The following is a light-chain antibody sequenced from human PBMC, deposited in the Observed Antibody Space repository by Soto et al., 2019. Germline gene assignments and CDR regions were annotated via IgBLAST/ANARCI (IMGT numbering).Light chain of an antibody. CDR3: CLYRITTVV. J-gene: IGLJ1*01. V-gene: IGLV2-11*01. CDR1: SXDVGTYDF. Sequence: QSVLAQPRSVSGSPGQSVTISCTGTSXDVGTYDFVSWYQQHPGKAPRLMIFDVSERPSGVPDRFSGSKSGNTASLTISGLQAEDEADYYCCLYRITTVVFGSGTKVIIL. CDR2: DVS.